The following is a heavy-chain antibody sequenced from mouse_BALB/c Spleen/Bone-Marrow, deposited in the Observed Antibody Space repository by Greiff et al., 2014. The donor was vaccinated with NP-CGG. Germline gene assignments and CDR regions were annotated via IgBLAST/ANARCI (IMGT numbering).Heavy chain of an antibody. Sequence: VQLQQSGAELVKPGASVKLSCKASGYTFTSYYMYWVKQRPGQGLEGIGEINPSNGGTNFNEKFKSKATLTVDKSSSTAYMQLSSLTSEDSAVYYCTRSGTSWLRRSWYFDVWGAGTTVTVSS. CDR2: INPSNGGT. V-gene: IGHV1S81*02. CDR3: TRSGTSWLRRSWYFDV. D-gene: IGHD2-2*01. CDR1: GYTFTSYY. J-gene: IGHJ1*01.